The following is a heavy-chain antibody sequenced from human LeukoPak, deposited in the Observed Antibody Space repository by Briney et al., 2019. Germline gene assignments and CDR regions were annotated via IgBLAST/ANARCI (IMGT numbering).Heavy chain of an antibody. V-gene: IGHV3-30*02. J-gene: IGHJ4*02. D-gene: IGHD2-15*01. CDR2: IRYDGSNK. Sequence: PGGSLRLSCAASGFTFSSYGMHWVRQAPGKGLEWVAFIRYDGSNKYYADSVKSRFTISRDNSKNTLYLQMNSLRAEDTAVYYCAKDWVLVVYAHYCSGGSCYGWGFDYWGQGTLVTVSS. CDR3: AKDWVLVVYAHYCSGGSCYGWGFDY. CDR1: GFTFSSYG.